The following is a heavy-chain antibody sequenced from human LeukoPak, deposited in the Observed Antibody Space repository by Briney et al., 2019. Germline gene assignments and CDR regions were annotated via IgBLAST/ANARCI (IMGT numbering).Heavy chain of an antibody. CDR1: GFTSSSYG. Sequence: PGRSLRLSCAASGFTSSSYGMHWVRQAPGKGLEWVAVISYDGSNKYYADSVKGRFTISRDNSKNTLYLQMNSLRAEDTAVYYCAKAGDYPGDYFDYWGQGTLVTVSS. J-gene: IGHJ4*02. CDR2: ISYDGSNK. CDR3: AKAGDYPGDYFDY. V-gene: IGHV3-30*18. D-gene: IGHD7-27*01.